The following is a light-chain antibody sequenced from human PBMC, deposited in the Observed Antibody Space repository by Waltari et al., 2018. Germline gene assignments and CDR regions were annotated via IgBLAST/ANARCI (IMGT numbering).Light chain of an antibody. CDR2: QDT. CDR1: KLGDKY. CDR3: QAWDSSTYHVV. J-gene: IGLJ2*01. Sequence: SYELTQPPSVSVSPGQPASIPCPGDKLGDKYACWYQQKPGQSPVLFLYQDTKRPSGIPERFSGSNSGNTATLTISGTQAMDEADYYCQAWDSSTYHVVFGGGTKLTVL. V-gene: IGLV3-1*01.